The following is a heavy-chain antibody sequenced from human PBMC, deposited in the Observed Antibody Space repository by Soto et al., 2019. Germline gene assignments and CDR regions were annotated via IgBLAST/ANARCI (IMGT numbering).Heavy chain of an antibody. V-gene: IGHV4-31*03. CDR1: GGSISSGGYY. Sequence: SETLSLTCTVSGGSISSGGYYWSWIRQHPGKGLEWIGYIYYSGSTYYSPSLKSRVTISVDTSKNQFSLKLSSVTAADTAVYYCARGGDYYDSSGYQIDYWGQGTLVTVSS. CDR3: ARGGDYYDSSGYQIDY. D-gene: IGHD3-22*01. J-gene: IGHJ4*02. CDR2: IYYSGST.